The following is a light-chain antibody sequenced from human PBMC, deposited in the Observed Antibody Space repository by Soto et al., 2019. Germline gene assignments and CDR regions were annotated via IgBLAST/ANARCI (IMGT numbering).Light chain of an antibody. CDR3: QQYGSSQIT. CDR2: GAS. V-gene: IGKV3-20*01. J-gene: IGKJ5*01. CDR1: QSVSSSY. Sequence: EIVLTQSPGTLSLSPGERATLSCRASQSVSSSYLAWYQQKPGQAPRLLIYGASSRATGMPDRFSGSGSGTDFTLTISSLEPEDFAVYYCQQYGSSQITFGQGTRLEIK.